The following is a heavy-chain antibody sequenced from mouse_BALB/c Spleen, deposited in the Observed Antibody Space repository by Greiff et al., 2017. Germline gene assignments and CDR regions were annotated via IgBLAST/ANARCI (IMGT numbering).Heavy chain of an antibody. CDR3: AREEENGNYVPAWFAY. J-gene: IGHJ3*01. CDR2: ISNLAYSI. Sequence: EVMLVESGGGLVQPGGSRKLSCAASGFTFSDYGMAWVRQAPGKGPEWVAFISNLAYSIYYADTVTGRFTISRENAKNTLYLEMSSLRSEDTAMYYCAREEENGNYVPAWFAYWGQGTLVTVSA. CDR1: GFTFSDYG. D-gene: IGHD2-1*01. V-gene: IGHV5-15*02.